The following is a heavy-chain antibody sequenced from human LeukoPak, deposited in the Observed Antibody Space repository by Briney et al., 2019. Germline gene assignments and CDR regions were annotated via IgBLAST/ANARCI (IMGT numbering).Heavy chain of an antibody. CDR2: IYYSVST. V-gene: IGHV4-59*08. J-gene: IGHJ6*03. D-gene: IGHD6-19*01. CDR1: GDSITKYY. CDR3: ARPAVAASGDYYYMDV. Sequence: PSETLSLTCTVSGDSITKYYWSWIRHPPGKALEWIGYIYYSVSTTYNPSLRSRVTISIDTSKNQFSLKLSSVTAADTAVYYCARPAVAASGDYYYMDVWGQGTTVTVSS.